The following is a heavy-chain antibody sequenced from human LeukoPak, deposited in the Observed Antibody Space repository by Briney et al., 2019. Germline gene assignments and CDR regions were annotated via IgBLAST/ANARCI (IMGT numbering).Heavy chain of an antibody. CDR1: GYTFTFYG. V-gene: IGHV1-3*01. Sequence: ASVKVSCKASGYTFTFYGINWVRQAPGQGLEWMGWINAGNGNTKYSQKFQGRVTITRDTSASTAYMELSSLRSEDTAVYYCARRGTDLVFGDYWGQGTLVTISS. D-gene: IGHD1-1*01. CDR3: ARRGTDLVFGDY. J-gene: IGHJ4*02. CDR2: INAGNGNT.